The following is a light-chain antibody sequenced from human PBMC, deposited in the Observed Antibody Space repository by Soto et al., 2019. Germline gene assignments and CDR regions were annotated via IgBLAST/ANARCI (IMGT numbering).Light chain of an antibody. CDR2: EVS. CDR1: SSDIGDYDY. J-gene: IGLJ1*01. CDR3: TSFSSSTSLYV. Sequence: QSALTQPASVSGSPGQSITISCTGSSSDIGDYDYVSWYQQHPGKAPKVLISEVSNRPSGVSNRFSGSKSGNTASLTISGLQAEDEADYYCTSFSSSTSLYVFGTGTKLTVL. V-gene: IGLV2-14*01.